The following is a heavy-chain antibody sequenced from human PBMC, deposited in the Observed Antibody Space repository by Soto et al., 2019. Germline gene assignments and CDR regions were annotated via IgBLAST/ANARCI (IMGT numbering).Heavy chain of an antibody. J-gene: IGHJ5*02. CDR3: AKDAHSGSYYSNWFDP. V-gene: IGHV3-30*18. CDR1: GFTFSSYG. CDR2: ISYDGSNK. D-gene: IGHD3-10*01. Sequence: PGGSLRLSCAASGFTFSSYGMHWVRQAPGKGLEWVAVISYDGSNKYYADSVKGRFTISRDNSKNTLYLQMNSLRAEDTAVYYCAKDAHSGSYYSNWFDPWGQGTLVTVSS.